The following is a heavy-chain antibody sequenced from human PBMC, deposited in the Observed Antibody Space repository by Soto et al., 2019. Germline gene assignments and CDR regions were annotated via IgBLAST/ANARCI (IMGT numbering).Heavy chain of an antibody. D-gene: IGHD1-20*01. Sequence: QVQLVQSGAEEKKPGDSVKVSCKASGYTFTSYAMHWVRQATGQRLEWMGWINAGNGNTKYSQKFQGRVTITRDTSASTAYMELSSLRSEDTAVYYCARGITLPTPLDYWGQGTLVTVSS. CDR3: ARGITLPTPLDY. V-gene: IGHV1-3*05. CDR1: GYTFTSYA. CDR2: INAGNGNT. J-gene: IGHJ4*02.